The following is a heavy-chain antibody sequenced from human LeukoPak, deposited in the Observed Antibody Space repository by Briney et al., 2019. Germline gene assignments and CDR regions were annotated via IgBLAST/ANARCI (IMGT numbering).Heavy chain of an antibody. Sequence: SETLSLTCSVSGYSISSGYYWSWIRQPPGKGLEWIGYIYYSGSTYYNPSLKSRVTISVDTSKNQFSLKLSSVTAADTAVYYCARSFYGSGTVNDYWGQGTLVTVSS. D-gene: IGHD3-10*01. CDR1: GYSISSGYY. CDR3: ARSFYGSGTVNDY. J-gene: IGHJ4*02. CDR2: IYYSGST. V-gene: IGHV4-30-4*01.